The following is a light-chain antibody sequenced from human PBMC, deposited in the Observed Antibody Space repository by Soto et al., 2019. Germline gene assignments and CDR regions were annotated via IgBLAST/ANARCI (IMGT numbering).Light chain of an antibody. CDR3: NSYTSSSTLV. CDR1: SSDVGGYNY. Sequence: QSALTQPASVSGSPGQSITISCTGTSSDVGGYNYVSWYQHHPGKAPKLIIYEVSDRPSGVSNRFSGSKSGITASLTISGLQAEDEADYYCNSYTSSSTLVFGGGTKLTVL. V-gene: IGLV2-14*01. J-gene: IGLJ2*01. CDR2: EVS.